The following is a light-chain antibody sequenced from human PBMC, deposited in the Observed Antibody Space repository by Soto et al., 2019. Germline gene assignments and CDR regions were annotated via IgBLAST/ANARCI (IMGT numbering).Light chain of an antibody. Sequence: SVLTQPASVSGSPGQSITISCTGTSSDVGGYNYVSWYQQHPGKDPKLMIYEVSNRPSGVSNRFSGSKSGNTASLTISGLQAEDEADYYCSSYTSSSTLCVFGTGTKVTVL. CDR1: SSDVGGYNY. CDR2: EVS. CDR3: SSYTSSSTLCV. J-gene: IGLJ1*01. V-gene: IGLV2-14*01.